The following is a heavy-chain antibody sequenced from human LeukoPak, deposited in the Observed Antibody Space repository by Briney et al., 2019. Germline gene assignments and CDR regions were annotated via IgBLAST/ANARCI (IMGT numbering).Heavy chain of an antibody. CDR1: GYTLTELS. D-gene: IGHD3-16*02. V-gene: IGHV1-24*01. J-gene: IGHJ4*02. CDR3: VGGIMITFGGIIVNDY. CDR2: FDPEDGET. Sequence: ASVKVSCKVSGYTLTELSMHWVRQAPGEGLEGMGGFDPEDGETIYAQKFQGRVTMTEDTSTDTAYMELSSLRSEDTAVYYCVGGIMITFGGIIVNDYWGQGTLVTVSS.